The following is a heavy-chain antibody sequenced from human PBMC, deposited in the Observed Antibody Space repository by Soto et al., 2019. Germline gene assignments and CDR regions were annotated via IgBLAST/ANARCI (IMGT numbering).Heavy chain of an antibody. Sequence: QGQLQESGPGLVKPSETLSLTCTVSGGSISRYYWSWIRQPPGKGLEWIGYIYYTGNTNYNPSLKSRGTISVDTSKNQFSLKLTSVTSADTAVYYCARLSDCSGGRCYSAYFDYWGQGTLVTVSS. V-gene: IGHV4-59*01. J-gene: IGHJ4*02. D-gene: IGHD2-15*01. CDR2: IYYTGNT. CDR3: ARLSDCSGGRCYSAYFDY. CDR1: GGSISRYY.